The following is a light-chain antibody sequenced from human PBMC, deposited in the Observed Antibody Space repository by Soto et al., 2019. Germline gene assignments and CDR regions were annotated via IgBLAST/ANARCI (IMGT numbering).Light chain of an antibody. V-gene: IGKV3-11*01. CDR1: QSVTST. J-gene: IGKJ5*01. CDR2: DAS. Sequence: EIVLTQSPGTLSLSPGERATLSCRASQSVTSTSLAWYQPTPGQAPRLLIYDASTRATGIPARFSGSGSETDFTLTITSLEPEDFAVYYCQQRNNWPPITFGQGTRLEIK. CDR3: QQRNNWPPIT.